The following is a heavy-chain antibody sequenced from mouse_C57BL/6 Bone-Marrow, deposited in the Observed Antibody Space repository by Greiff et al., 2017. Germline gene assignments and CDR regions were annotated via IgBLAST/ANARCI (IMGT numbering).Heavy chain of an antibody. CDR1: GYTFTGYW. J-gene: IGHJ3*01. CDR3: ARSGYLWGFAY. CDR2: ILPGSGST. V-gene: IGHV1-9*01. D-gene: IGHD3-1*01. Sequence: VKLMESGAELMKPGASVKLSCKATGYTFTGYWIEWVKPRPGHGLEWIGEILPGSGSTNYNEKFKGKATFTADTSSNTPYMQLSSLATADSAIYYCARSGYLWGFAYWGQGTLVTVSA.